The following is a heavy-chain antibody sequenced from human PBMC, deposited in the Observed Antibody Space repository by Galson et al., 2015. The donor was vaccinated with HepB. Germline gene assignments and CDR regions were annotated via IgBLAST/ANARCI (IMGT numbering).Heavy chain of an antibody. CDR3: ARDLYIRAGGGGGSFLGY. V-gene: IGHV3-30*04. D-gene: IGHD1-26*01. CDR1: GFTFSSYA. J-gene: IGHJ4*02. Sequence: SLRLSCAASGFTFSSYAMHWVRQAPGKGLEWVAVISYDGSNKYYADSVNGRFTISRDNSKNTLYLQMNSLRAEDTAVYYCARDLYIRAGGGGGSFLGYWGQGTLVTVSS. CDR2: ISYDGSNK.